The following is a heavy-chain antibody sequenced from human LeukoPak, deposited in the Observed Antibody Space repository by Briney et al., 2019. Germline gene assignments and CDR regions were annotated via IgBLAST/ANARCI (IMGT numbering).Heavy chain of an antibody. J-gene: IGHJ6*04. Sequence: PGGSLRLSCAASGFTVSSNYMSWVRQAPGKGLEWVSSISSSSSYIYHADSVKGRFTISRDNAKNSLYLQMNSLRAEDTAVYYCARKVTSAADVWGKGTTVTVSS. V-gene: IGHV3-21*01. CDR1: GFTVSSNY. CDR3: ARKVTSAADV. D-gene: IGHD4-23*01. CDR2: ISSSSSYI.